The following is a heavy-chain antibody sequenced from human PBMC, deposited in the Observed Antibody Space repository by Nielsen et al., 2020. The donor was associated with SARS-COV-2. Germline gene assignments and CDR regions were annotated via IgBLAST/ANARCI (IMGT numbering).Heavy chain of an antibody. D-gene: IGHD3-16*02. J-gene: IGHJ5*02. CDR3: VIVTAALAFDP. V-gene: IGHV1-3*01. Sequence: ASVKVSCKASGYTFTSYYIHWVRQAPGQSLEWMGWIQVGSGNTKYSPKFQGRVTFTSDTSATTALMELSSLKSEDTAVYFCVIVTAALAFDPWGQGSLVTVSS. CDR1: GYTFTSYY. CDR2: IQVGSGNT.